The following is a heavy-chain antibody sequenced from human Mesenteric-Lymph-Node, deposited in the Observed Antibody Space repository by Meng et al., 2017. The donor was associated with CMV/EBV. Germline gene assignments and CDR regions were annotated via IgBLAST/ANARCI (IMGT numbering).Heavy chain of an antibody. CDR2: IKSKTDGGTT. CDR3: HTPAWDNWNYFDY. V-gene: IGHV3-15*01. Sequence: GESLKISCAASGFTFSNAWMSWVRQAPGKGLEWVGRIKSKTDGGTTDYAAPVKGRFTISRDDSKNTLYLQMNSLKTEDTAVYYCHTPAWDNWNYFDYWGQGTLVTVSS. CDR1: GFTFSNAW. J-gene: IGHJ4*02. D-gene: IGHD1-20*01.